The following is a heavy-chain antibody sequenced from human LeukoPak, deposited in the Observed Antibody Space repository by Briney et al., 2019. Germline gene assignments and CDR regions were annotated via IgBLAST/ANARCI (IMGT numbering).Heavy chain of an antibody. J-gene: IGHJ4*02. CDR3: TRDRSRAEDD. D-gene: IGHD1-14*01. Sequence: PGGSLRLSCAASGFTFSNYAMTWVRQAPGKRLEWVANINQGGSDKYYVDSVKGRFTISRDNANNLLYLQMNSLRGEDTAVYYCTRDRSRAEDDWGQGTLVTVSS. V-gene: IGHV3-7*01. CDR1: GFTFSNYA. CDR2: INQGGSDK.